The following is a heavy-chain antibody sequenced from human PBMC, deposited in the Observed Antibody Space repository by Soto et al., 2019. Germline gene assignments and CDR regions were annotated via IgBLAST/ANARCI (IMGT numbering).Heavy chain of an antibody. J-gene: IGHJ6*02. D-gene: IGHD3-10*01. Sequence: QVQLQESGPGLVKPSQTLSLTCTVSGGSISSGGYYWSWIRPHPGKGLEGIGYIDYSGSTYYNPYLKSRVTIAVDTSKNQFSLKLSSVTAADTAVYYCARDRLWFGELHHPNYYGMDVWGQGTTVTVSS. CDR1: GGSISSGGYY. CDR2: IDYSGST. V-gene: IGHV4-31*03. CDR3: ARDRLWFGELHHPNYYGMDV.